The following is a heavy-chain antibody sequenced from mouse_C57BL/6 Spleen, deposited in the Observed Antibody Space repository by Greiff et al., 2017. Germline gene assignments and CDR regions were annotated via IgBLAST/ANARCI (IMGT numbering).Heavy chain of an antibody. J-gene: IGHJ2*01. D-gene: IGHD1-1*01. V-gene: IGHV5-9*01. CDR3: ARHGVYYGSSYDY. CDR1: GFTFSSYT. CDR2: ISGGGGNT. Sequence: EVQGVESGGGLVKPGGSLKLSCAASGFTFSSYTMSWVRQTPEKRLEWVATISGGGGNTYYPDSVKGRFTISRDNAKNTLYLQMSSLRSEDTALYYCARHGVYYGSSYDYWGQGTTLTVSS.